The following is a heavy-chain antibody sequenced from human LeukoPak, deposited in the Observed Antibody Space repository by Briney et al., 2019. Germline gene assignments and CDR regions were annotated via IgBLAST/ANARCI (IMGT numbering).Heavy chain of an antibody. CDR2: ISSSGSTI. V-gene: IGHV3-48*03. CDR3: ARRIYGSGAPLD. CDR1: GFTFSSYE. Sequence: GGSLRLSCAASGFTFSSYEMNWVRQAPGKGLEWVSTISSSGSTIHYADSVKGRFTISRDNAKNSLYLQMISLRADDTAVYYCARRIYGSGAPLDWGQGTLVTVSS. D-gene: IGHD3-10*01. J-gene: IGHJ4*02.